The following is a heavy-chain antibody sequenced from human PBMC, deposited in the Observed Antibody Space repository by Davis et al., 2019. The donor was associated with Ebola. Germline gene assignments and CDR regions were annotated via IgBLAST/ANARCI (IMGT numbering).Heavy chain of an antibody. CDR2: IYYSERT. J-gene: IGHJ4*02. CDR3: ARAVDTKFHY. CDR1: DGSIRNYY. Sequence: PSETLSLTCTVSDGSIRNYYWTWIRQPPGEGLEWIGYIYYSERTNYNPSLMSRVTISADTSKNQFSLKLTSVTTADTAVYYGARAVDTKFHYWGPGILVTVSS. D-gene: IGHD5-18*01. V-gene: IGHV4-59*01.